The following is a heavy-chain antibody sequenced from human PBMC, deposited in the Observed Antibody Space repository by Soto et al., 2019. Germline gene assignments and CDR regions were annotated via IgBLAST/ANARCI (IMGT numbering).Heavy chain of an antibody. CDR1: GASINTAGYS. J-gene: IGHJ4*02. V-gene: IGHV4-30-2*01. CDR2: MYHSGAT. Sequence: SETLSLTCAVSGASINTAGYSWTWLRQPPGKGPEWIGYMYHSGATTYNPSLQSRVTISGDGSKNQFSLRLTSVTAADTATYYCARVYDSSGYFIDYWGPGTLVTVSS. CDR3: ARVYDSSGYFIDY. D-gene: IGHD3-22*01.